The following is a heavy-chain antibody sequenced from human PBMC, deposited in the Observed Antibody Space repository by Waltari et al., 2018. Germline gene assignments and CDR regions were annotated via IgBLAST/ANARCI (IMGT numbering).Heavy chain of an antibody. CDR1: GFVVRRDY. V-gene: IGHV3-53*02. Sequence: EVQLVETGGGLIQPGGSLRLSCAASGFVVRRDYMSWLRQAPGKGLEWVSILYSGGSTFYADFVKGRFTISRDKSKNTLYLQMSSLRADDTAVYYCAKNRPLDIWGQGTMVTVSS. J-gene: IGHJ3*02. CDR3: AKNRPLDI. CDR2: LYSGGST.